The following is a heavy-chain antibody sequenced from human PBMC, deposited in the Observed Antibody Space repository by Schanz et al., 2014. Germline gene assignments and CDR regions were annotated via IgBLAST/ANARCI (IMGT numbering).Heavy chain of an antibody. CDR2: IYYSGST. V-gene: IGHV4-39*01. Sequence: QLQMQESGPGLVKPSETLSLTCSVSGDSISSTSYYWGWIRQPPGKGLEWIGSIYYSGSTYYNASLKGRVTISVATSKNQSPLKWNSVTAADSAVYYCARLWGGWRIPDYWGQGTLVTVSS. J-gene: IGHJ4*02. CDR1: GDSISSTSYY. CDR3: ARLWGGWRIPDY. D-gene: IGHD6-19*01.